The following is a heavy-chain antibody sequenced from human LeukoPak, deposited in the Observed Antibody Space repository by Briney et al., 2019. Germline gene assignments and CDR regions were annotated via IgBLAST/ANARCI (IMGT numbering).Heavy chain of an antibody. Sequence: SETLSLTCAVYGGSFSGYYWSWIRQPPGKGLEGIGEINHSGSTNYNPSLKSRVTISVDTSKNQFSLKLSSVTAADTAVYYCARGHYSSTLDYWGQGTLVTVSS. J-gene: IGHJ4*02. CDR2: INHSGST. D-gene: IGHD6-13*01. V-gene: IGHV4-34*01. CDR1: GGSFSGYY. CDR3: ARGHYSSTLDY.